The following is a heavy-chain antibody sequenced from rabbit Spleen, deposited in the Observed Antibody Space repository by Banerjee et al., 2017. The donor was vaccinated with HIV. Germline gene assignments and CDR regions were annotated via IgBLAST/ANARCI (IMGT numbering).Heavy chain of an antibody. D-gene: IGHD6-1*01. J-gene: IGHJ4*01. CDR1: GFDFRHYY. V-gene: IGHV1S45*01. CDR2: IYSNSGRA. CDR3: ARDGRGAIYSYGAFNL. Sequence: QEQVVESGGGLVQPGGSLKLSCKASGFDFRHYYMSWVRHGPGKGLEWIGCIYSNSGRAHYANWVKSRLTISKASSTTVTLQMTSVTGADTATYFCARDGRGAIYSYGAFNLWGPGTLVTVS.